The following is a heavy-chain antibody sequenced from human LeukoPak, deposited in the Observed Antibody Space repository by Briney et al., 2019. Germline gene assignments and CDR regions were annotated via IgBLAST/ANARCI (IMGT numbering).Heavy chain of an antibody. V-gene: IGHV3-30*02. Sequence: QSGGSLRLSCAASGFTFSSYGMHWVRQAPGKGLEWVAFIRYDGSNKYYADSVKGRFTISRDNSKNTLYLQMNSLRAEDTAVYYCAKDHSGRYSYPLYYFDYWGQGTLVTVSS. CDR3: AKDHSGRYSYPLYYFDY. J-gene: IGHJ4*02. D-gene: IGHD5-18*01. CDR1: GFTFSSYG. CDR2: IRYDGSNK.